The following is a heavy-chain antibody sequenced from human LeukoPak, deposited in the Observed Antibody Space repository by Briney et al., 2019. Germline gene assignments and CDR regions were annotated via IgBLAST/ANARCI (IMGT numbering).Heavy chain of an antibody. J-gene: IGHJ5*02. Sequence: GASVKVSCKASGYTFTSYYMHWVRQAPGQGLEWMGIINPSGGSTSYAQKFQGRVTMTRDMSTSTVYMELSSLRSEDTAVYYCARETVVVVAATENWFDPWGQGTLVTVSS. CDR3: ARETVVVVAATENWFDP. V-gene: IGHV1-46*01. CDR2: INPSGGST. CDR1: GYTFTSYY. D-gene: IGHD2-15*01.